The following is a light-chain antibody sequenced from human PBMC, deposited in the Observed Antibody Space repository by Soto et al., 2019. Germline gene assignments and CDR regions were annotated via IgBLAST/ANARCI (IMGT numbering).Light chain of an antibody. CDR1: QSVSNSY. J-gene: IGKJ3*01. CDR3: QQYDTSPFT. Sequence: EIVLTQSPGTLSLSPGERATLACRASQSVSNSYLAWYQQKPGQAPRLLIYVASSRATGIPDRFSGSGSGTDFTLTISRLAPEDVAVYYCQQYDTSPFTFGPGTKVDIK. CDR2: VAS. V-gene: IGKV3-20*01.